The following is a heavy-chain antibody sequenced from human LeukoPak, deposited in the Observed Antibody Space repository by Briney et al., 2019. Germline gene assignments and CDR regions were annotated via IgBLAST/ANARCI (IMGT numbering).Heavy chain of an antibody. D-gene: IGHD1-7*01. Sequence: PSETLSLTSTVSGGSISSYYWSWMRQPPGKGLEWIGYIHYSGNTNYNPSLKSRVTISLGTSRTQFSLKLTSVSAADTAVYYCASSEWNYARWGQGILVTVSS. V-gene: IGHV4-59*08. CDR2: IHYSGNT. CDR1: GGSISSYY. J-gene: IGHJ4*02. CDR3: ASSEWNYAR.